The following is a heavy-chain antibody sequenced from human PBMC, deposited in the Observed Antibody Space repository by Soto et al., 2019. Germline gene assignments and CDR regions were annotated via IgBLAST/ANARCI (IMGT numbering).Heavy chain of an antibody. CDR1: GFTFSNYG. Sequence: GGSLRLSCAASGFTFSNYGMHWVRQAPGKGLEWVALISYDGSNKYYADSVQGRFTISRDNSKNTLYLQMNSLRAEDTAVYYCAKDPTSSYSGYEDYYYYMDVWGKGTTVTVSS. D-gene: IGHD5-12*01. CDR3: AKDPTSSYSGYEDYYYYMDV. V-gene: IGHV3-30*18. CDR2: ISYDGSNK. J-gene: IGHJ6*03.